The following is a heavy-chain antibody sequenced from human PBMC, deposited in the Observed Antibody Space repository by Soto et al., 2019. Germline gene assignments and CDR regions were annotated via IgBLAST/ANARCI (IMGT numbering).Heavy chain of an antibody. CDR3: ARDRGGVGWWFDL. J-gene: IGHJ2*01. CDR2: IDYTGST. D-gene: IGHD2-15*01. CDR1: GGAISTYS. V-gene: IGHV4-59*01. Sequence: QVQLQESGPRLVKPSETLSLTCVVSGGAISTYSWSWIRQPPGKGLEWIANIDYTGSTNYNPSLKSRVTMSVDTSKNQFSLRLTSVNAADTATYFCARDRGGVGWWFDLWGRGTLVTVAS.